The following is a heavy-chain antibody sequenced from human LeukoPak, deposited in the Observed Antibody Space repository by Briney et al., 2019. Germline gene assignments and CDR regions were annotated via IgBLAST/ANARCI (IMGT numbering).Heavy chain of an antibody. CDR1: GGSISSYY. CDR2: IYNSGST. D-gene: IGHD3-3*01. V-gene: IGHV4-59*12. Sequence: SETLSLTCTVSGGSISSYYWSWIRQPPGKGLEWIGYIYNSGSTNYNPSLKSRVTISVDTSKNQFSLKLSSVTAADTAVYYCARGGLRFLEWLLLDWGQGTLVTVSS. CDR3: ARGGLRFLEWLLLD. J-gene: IGHJ4*02.